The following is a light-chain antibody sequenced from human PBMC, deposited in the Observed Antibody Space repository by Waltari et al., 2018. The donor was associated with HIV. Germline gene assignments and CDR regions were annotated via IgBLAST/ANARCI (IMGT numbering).Light chain of an antibody. V-gene: IGLV1-40*01. J-gene: IGLJ2*01. CDR2: NNT. CDR3: QSYDISLSGWV. Sequence: QSVLTQPPSVSGAPGQRVTISCTGTSSNIGAGFDVHWYQQLPGTVPKVLIYNNTDRPSGVPDRFSGSKSATSASLAITWLQAEDEANYYCQSYDISLSGWVFGGGTKLTVL. CDR1: SSNIGAGFD.